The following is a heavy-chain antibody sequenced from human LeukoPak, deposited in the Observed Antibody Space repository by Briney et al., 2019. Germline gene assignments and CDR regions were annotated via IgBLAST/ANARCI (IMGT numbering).Heavy chain of an antibody. CDR3: ARGVLLRYFDWLSKYYFDY. CDR2: IIPIFGTA. Sequence: SVKVSCKASGGTFSSYAISWVRQAPGQGLEWMGGIIPIFGTANYAQKSQGRVTITTDESTSTAYMELSSLRSEDTAVYYCARGVLLRYFDWLSKYYFDYWGQGTLVTVSS. CDR1: GGTFSSYA. V-gene: IGHV1-69*05. J-gene: IGHJ4*02. D-gene: IGHD3-9*01.